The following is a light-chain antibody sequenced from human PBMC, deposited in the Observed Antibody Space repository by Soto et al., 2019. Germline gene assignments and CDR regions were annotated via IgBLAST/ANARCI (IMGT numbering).Light chain of an antibody. V-gene: IGKV3-15*01. CDR3: QHYNNWPRT. Sequence: EIVMTQSPATLSVSPGERATLSCRASQSVSSNLAWYQQKPGQAPTLLIYGASTRATGIPARFSGSRSGTEFTLTISSLQSEDFGVYYCQHYNNWPRTFGQGTKVEIK. CDR1: QSVSSN. J-gene: IGKJ1*01. CDR2: GAS.